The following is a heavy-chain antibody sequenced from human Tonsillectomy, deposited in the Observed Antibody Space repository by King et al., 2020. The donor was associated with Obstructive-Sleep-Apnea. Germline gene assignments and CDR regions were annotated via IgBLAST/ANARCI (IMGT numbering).Heavy chain of an antibody. V-gene: IGHV2-5*02. Sequence: TLKESGPTLVKPTQTLTLTCTFSGFSLTTTQMGVGWIRNPPGKALEWLALIYLDVYKPYNPSLKTKLTITNETSRNQVVLTMTNMDPVETATYYCAHPNSGYFYYFDYWGPGTLVTVSS. D-gene: IGHD3-22*01. J-gene: IGHJ4*02. CDR1: GFSLTTTQMG. CDR3: AHPNSGYFYYFDY. CDR2: IYLDVYK.